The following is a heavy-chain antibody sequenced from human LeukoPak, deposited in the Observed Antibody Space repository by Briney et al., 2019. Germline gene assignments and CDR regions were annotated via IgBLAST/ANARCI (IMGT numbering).Heavy chain of an antibody. D-gene: IGHD3-22*01. CDR1: GGSISSGGYY. J-gene: IGHJ4*02. CDR2: IQTSGST. Sequence: SQTLSLTCTVSGGSISSGGYYWNWIRQPAGKGLEWIGRIQTSGSTNYNPSLNSRVTISVDTSKNQFSLKLSSVTAADTAVYYCARPPYDSSGYYPFGYWGQGTLVTVSS. V-gene: IGHV4-61*02. CDR3: ARPPYDSSGYYPFGY.